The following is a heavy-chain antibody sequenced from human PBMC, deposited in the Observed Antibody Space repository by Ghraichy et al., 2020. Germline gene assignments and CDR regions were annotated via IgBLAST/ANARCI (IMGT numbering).Heavy chain of an antibody. CDR3: AREGDITMVRGVGPYGMDV. J-gene: IGHJ6*02. Sequence: GGSLRLSCAASGFTFSSYWMSWVRQAPGKGLEWVANIKQDGSEKYYVDSVKGRFTISRDNAKNSLYLQMNSLRAEDTAVYYCAREGDITMVRGVGPYGMDVWGQGSTLTASS. V-gene: IGHV3-7*01. D-gene: IGHD3-10*01. CDR2: IKQDGSEK. CDR1: GFTFSSYW.